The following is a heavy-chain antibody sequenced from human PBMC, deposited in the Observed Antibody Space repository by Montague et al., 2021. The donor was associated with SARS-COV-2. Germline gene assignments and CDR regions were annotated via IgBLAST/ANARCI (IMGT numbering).Heavy chain of an antibody. CDR1: GFTFSSYN. CDR2: ISNSSSYT. D-gene: IGHD2/OR15-2a*01. V-gene: IGHV3-21*01. J-gene: IGHJ4*02. Sequence: SLRLSCAASGFTFSSYNMNWVRQAPGKGLEWISPISNSSSYTYYADSVKGRFTISRDNAKNSLYLQMNSLRAEDTAVYYCVSQEGSIYWGQGTLVTVSS. CDR3: VSQEGSIY.